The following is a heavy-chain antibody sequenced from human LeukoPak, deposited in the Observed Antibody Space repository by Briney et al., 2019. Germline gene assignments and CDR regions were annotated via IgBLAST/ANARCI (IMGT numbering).Heavy chain of an antibody. D-gene: IGHD2-2*01. J-gene: IGHJ4*02. CDR1: GGSFSGYY. CDR3: ASHGTSYDY. Sequence: PSETLSLTCAVYGGSFSGYYWSWIRQPPGKGLEWIGYIYYSGSTYYNPSLKSRVTISVDTSKNQFSLKLSSVTAADTAVYYCASHGTSYDYWGQGTLVTVSS. V-gene: IGHV4-34*09. CDR2: IYYSGST.